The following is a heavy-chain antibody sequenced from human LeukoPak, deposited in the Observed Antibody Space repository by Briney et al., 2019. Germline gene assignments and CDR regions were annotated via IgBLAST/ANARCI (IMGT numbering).Heavy chain of an antibody. J-gene: IGHJ5*01. Sequence: SETLSLTCTVSGGSISSYFWSWVRQPPGKGLEWIGYINYSGSTDYNPSLTSRVTISVDTSKNQFSLRLTSVTAADTPVYYCARSEAPMVRGVIMVNWFDSWGQGTLVTVSS. D-gene: IGHD3-10*01. CDR2: INYSGST. CDR1: GGSISSYF. V-gene: IGHV4-59*01. CDR3: ARSEAPMVRGVIMVNWFDS.